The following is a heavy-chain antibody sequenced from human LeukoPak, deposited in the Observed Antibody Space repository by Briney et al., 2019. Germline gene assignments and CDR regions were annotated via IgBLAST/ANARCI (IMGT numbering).Heavy chain of an antibody. D-gene: IGHD1-1*01. J-gene: IGHJ1*01. V-gene: IGHV4-4*02. CDR2: IYHSGST. Sequence: SETLSLTCAVSGGSISSSNWWSWVRQPPGKGLEWIGEIYHSGSTNYNPSLKSRVTISVGKSKNQFSLKLSSVTAADTAVYYCARGTAHAEYFQHWGQGTLVAVSS. CDR3: ARGTAHAEYFQH. CDR1: GGSISSSNW.